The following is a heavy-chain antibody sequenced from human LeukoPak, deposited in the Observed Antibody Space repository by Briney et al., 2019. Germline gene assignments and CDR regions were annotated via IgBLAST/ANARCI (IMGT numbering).Heavy chain of an antibody. V-gene: IGHV5-51*01. CDR1: GXSFTSYC. CDR3: ATLVGYGSFFDY. CDR2: IYPGDSDT. J-gene: IGHJ4*02. Sequence: HGESLKTSCKGSGXSFTSYCIGRVRHVPGKGLEYMGIIYPGDSDTRYSPSFQGQVTISADKSISTAYLQWSSLKASDTAMYYCATLVGYGSFFDYWGQGTLVTVSS. D-gene: IGHD3-10*01.